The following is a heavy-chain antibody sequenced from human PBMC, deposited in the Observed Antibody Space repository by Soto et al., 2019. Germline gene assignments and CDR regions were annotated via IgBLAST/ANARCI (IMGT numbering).Heavy chain of an antibody. CDR3: ARVMNYYDSSGYPDY. V-gene: IGHV1-18*01. Sequence: ASVKVSFKASGYTFTSYGISWVRQAPGQGLEWMGWISAYNGNTNYAQKLQGRVTMTTDTSTSTAYMELRSLRSDDTAVYYCARVMNYYDSSGYPDYWGQGTLVTVSS. J-gene: IGHJ4*02. CDR2: ISAYNGNT. D-gene: IGHD3-22*01. CDR1: GYTFTSYG.